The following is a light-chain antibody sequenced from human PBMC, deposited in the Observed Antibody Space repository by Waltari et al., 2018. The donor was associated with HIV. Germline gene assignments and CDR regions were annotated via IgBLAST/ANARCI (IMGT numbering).Light chain of an antibody. CDR1: VADSGPVFY. CDR3: SSYSTITSLYV. J-gene: IGLJ1*01. V-gene: IGLV2-14*01. Sequence: QSALAHPASVSGSPGPSITIPCAGAVADSGPVFYVSCYQHHPGRAPRLIIYMLSRRPSGVSDRFSGSRSDMSATLTISGLQSDDEAHYYCSSYSTITSLYVFGTGTKVTVL. CDR2: MLS.